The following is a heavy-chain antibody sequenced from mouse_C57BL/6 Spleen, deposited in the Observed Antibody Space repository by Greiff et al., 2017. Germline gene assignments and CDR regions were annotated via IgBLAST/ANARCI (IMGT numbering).Heavy chain of an antibody. CDR1: GYTFTSYW. V-gene: IGHV1-64*01. Sequence: QVQLQQPGAELVKPGASVKLSCKASGYTFTSYWMHWVKQRPGQGLEWIGMIHPNSGSTNYNEKFKSKATLTVDKSSNTAYMQLSSLTSEDSAVYYCAREGGAAGFADWGQGTLVTVSA. CDR2: IHPNSGST. J-gene: IGHJ3*01. CDR3: AREGGAAGFAD.